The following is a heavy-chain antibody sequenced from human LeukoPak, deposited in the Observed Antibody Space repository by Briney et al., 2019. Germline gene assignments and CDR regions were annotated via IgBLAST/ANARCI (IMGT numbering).Heavy chain of an antibody. CDR3: ARGRWTTMIREDTWFDP. Sequence: SETLSLTCAAYGGSFSGYYWTWIRQPPGKGLEWIGEINHGGNSNYNPSLKSRVTISVDTSKNQFSLKVISVTAADTALYYCARGRWTTMIREDTWFDPWGQGTLVTVSS. V-gene: IGHV4-34*01. J-gene: IGHJ5*02. CDR1: GGSFSGYY. D-gene: IGHD3-10*01. CDR2: INHGGNS.